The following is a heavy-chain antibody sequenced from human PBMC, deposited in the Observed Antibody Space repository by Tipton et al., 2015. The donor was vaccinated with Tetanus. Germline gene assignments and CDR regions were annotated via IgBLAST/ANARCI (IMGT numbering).Heavy chain of an antibody. D-gene: IGHD3-22*01. Sequence: TLSLTCTVSGGSISSGDYYWSWIRQPPGKGLEWIGYIYYSGSTYYNPSLKSRVTISVDTSKNQFSLKLSSVTAADTAVYYCARDLMGYYYDSSGPYFDYWGQGTLVTVSS. CDR2: IYYSGST. CDR3: ARDLMGYYYDSSGPYFDY. J-gene: IGHJ4*02. CDR1: GGSISSGDYY. V-gene: IGHV4-30-4*01.